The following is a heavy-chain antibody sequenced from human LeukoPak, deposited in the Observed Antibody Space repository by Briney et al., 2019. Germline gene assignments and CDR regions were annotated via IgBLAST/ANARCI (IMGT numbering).Heavy chain of an antibody. CDR1: GGSITNTNYS. D-gene: IGHD4-17*01. CDR3: ARHQSDGDFAFDL. J-gene: IGHJ3*01. CDR2: IYYSGST. Sequence: SETLSLTCTVSGGSITNTNYSWAWLPQPPGKGVEWIGTIYYSGSTHDHPSIKSRVTISVDTSKTQFSLKLSSVTAADTAVYFCARHQSDGDFAFDLWGQGTMVTVSS. V-gene: IGHV4-39*01.